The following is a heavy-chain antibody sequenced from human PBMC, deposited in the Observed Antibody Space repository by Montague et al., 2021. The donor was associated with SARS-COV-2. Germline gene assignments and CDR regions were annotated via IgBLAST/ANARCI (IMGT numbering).Heavy chain of an antibody. CDR1: GDSVSIDGAT. CDR2: TYYRSKWYN. V-gene: IGHV6-1*01. J-gene: IGHJ6*02. D-gene: IGHD1-1*01. Sequence: CAISGDSVSIDGATWSWVRQSPSIDLDQQGITYYRSKWYNDYAVSVRGRVTINPDTSKNQFSLQLNSVTPEDTAIYYCTSGREGNYNVMDVWGQGTTVTVSS. CDR3: TSGREGNYNVMDV.